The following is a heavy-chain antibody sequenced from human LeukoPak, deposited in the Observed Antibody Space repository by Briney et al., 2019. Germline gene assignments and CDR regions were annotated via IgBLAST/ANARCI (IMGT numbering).Heavy chain of an antibody. Sequence: GASVKVSCKVSGYTLTELSMHWVRQAPGKGLEWMGGFDLEDGETIYAQKFQGRVTMTEDTSTDTAYMELSSLRSEDTAVYYCATHSSSWLTFDYWGQGTLVTVSS. CDR2: FDLEDGET. V-gene: IGHV1-24*01. D-gene: IGHD6-13*01. CDR1: GYTLTELS. CDR3: ATHSSSWLTFDY. J-gene: IGHJ4*02.